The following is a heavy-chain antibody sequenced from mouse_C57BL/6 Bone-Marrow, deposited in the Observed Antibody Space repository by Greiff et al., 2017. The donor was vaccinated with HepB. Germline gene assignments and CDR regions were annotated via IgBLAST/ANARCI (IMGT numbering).Heavy chain of an antibody. Sequence: VHLVESGGGLVKPGGSLKLSCAASGFTFSSYAMSWVRQTPEKRLEWVATISDGGSYTYYPDNVKGRFTISRDNAKNNLYLQMSHLKSEDTAMYYCARRSYYFDYWGQGTTLTVSS. J-gene: IGHJ2*01. CDR2: ISDGGSYT. V-gene: IGHV5-4*01. CDR1: GFTFSSYA. CDR3: ARRSYYFDY.